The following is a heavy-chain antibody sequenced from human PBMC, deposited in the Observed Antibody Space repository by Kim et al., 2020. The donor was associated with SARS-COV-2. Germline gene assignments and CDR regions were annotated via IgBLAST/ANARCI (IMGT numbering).Heavy chain of an antibody. J-gene: IGHJ4*02. Sequence: GRVNISRDNAKNSLYLQMNSLRAEDTAVYYCARVQRGYCSGGSCYSADYWGQGTLVTVSS. V-gene: IGHV3-11*06. CDR3: ARVQRGYCSGGSCYSADY. D-gene: IGHD2-15*01.